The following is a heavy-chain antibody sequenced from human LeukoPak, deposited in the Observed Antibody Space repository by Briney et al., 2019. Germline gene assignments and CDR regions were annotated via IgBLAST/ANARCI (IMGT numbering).Heavy chain of an antibody. Sequence: SETLSLTCTVSGGSMSGFFWTWIRQPPGRELEWIGSIYYSGSSTKYNPSLKSRVTISVDTSKSQFSLNLGSATAADTAVYYCARTSRHFYGSGTNLTPWPAGMDVWGQGTTVTVSS. CDR1: GGSMSGFF. V-gene: IGHV4-59*01. CDR3: ARTSRHFYGSGTNLTPWPAGMDV. D-gene: IGHD3-10*01. CDR2: IYYSGSST. J-gene: IGHJ6*02.